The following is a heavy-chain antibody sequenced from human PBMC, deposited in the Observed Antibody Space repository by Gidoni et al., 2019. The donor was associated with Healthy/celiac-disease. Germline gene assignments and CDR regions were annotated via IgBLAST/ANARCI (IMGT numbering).Heavy chain of an antibody. CDR2: LIPILGIA. J-gene: IGHJ4*02. CDR3: ASLYEVTTPPEFDY. D-gene: IGHD4-17*01. V-gene: IGHV1-69*04. CDR1: GGTFSSYA. Sequence: QVQLVQSGAEVKKPGSSVKVSCKASGGTFSSYAISWVRQAPGQGLEWMGRLIPILGIANYAQKFQGRDTITADKSTSTAYMELSSLRSEDTAVYYCASLYEVTTPPEFDYWGQGTLVTVSS.